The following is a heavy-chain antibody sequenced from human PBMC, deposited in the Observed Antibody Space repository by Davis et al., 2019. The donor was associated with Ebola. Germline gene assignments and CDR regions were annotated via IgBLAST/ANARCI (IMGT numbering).Heavy chain of an antibody. CDR3: ARGGAFYYDSSGCSWSYSSYMDV. V-gene: IGHV4-34*01. CDR1: GESFTGYY. CDR2: INHRENT. J-gene: IGHJ6*03. D-gene: IGHD3-22*01. Sequence: SQTPSLTCALHGESFTGYYWTWIRQPPGKGLEWIGEINHRENTNYNPSLKSRVTISVDTSKKQFSLKLNSVTAADTALYFCARGGAFYYDSSGCSWSYSSYMDVWGKGTTVTVS.